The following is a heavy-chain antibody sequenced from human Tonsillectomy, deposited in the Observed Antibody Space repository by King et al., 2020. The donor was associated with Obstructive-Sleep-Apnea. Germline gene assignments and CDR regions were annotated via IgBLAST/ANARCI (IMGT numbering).Heavy chain of an antibody. CDR1: GGSISSGGYY. CDR2: IYYSGST. J-gene: IGHJ4*02. Sequence: QLQESGPGLVKPSQTLSLTCTVSGGSISSGGYYWSWVRQHPGKGLEWIGYIYYSGSTYYNPSLKSRVTISVDTAKNQFSLKLRSVTAADTAVYYCAARYASGETTGDYWGQGTLVTVSS. CDR3: AARYASGETTGDY. D-gene: IGHD3-10*01. V-gene: IGHV4-31*03.